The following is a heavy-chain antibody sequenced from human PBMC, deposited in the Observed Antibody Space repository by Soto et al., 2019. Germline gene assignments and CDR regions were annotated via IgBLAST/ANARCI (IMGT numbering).Heavy chain of an antibody. CDR3: AKGEDGPGYHAFDI. J-gene: IGHJ3*02. CDR2: ISGSGGSA. Sequence: PGGSLRVSCVASGFDFRSYAMSWVRQAPGKGLEWVSAISGSGGSAYYADSVKGRFTISRDNSKNTLYLQMNSLRAEDTAVYYCAKGEDGPGYHAFDIWGQGTMVTVSS. D-gene: IGHD3-10*01. V-gene: IGHV3-23*01. CDR1: GFDFRSYA.